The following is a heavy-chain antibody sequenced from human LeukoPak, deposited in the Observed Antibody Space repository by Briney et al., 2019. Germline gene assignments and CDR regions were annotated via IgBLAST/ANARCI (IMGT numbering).Heavy chain of an antibody. D-gene: IGHD4-17*01. CDR2: INPNSGGT. V-gene: IGHV1-2*02. CDR1: GYTFTGYY. CDR3: ARAQRGDYGDYSNWFDP. J-gene: IGHJ5*02. Sequence: GSVKVSCKASGYTFTGYYMHWVRQAPGQGVEWMGWINPNSGGTNYAQKRQGRVTMTRDTSISTAYMELSRLRSDDTAVYYCARAQRGDYGDYSNWFDPWGQGTLVTVSS.